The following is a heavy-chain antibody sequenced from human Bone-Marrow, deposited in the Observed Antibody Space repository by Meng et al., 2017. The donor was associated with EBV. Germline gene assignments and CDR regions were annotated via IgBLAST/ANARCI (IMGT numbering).Heavy chain of an antibody. V-gene: IGHV4-39*01. CDR1: GASISSFYY. J-gene: IGHJ5*02. CDR3: ARPFPSWQSPRLDPFGA. Sequence: HPQRRKAGPGQVERSGTLSLLCTSSGASISSFYYWGWIRQPPGRGLGWIGSVNYTGSTYYSPSLKRRVTVSVDTSKNQFSLRLTSVTAADTAVYYCARPFPSWQSPRLDPFGAWGQGTLVTVSS. CDR2: VNYTGST. D-gene: IGHD6-19*01.